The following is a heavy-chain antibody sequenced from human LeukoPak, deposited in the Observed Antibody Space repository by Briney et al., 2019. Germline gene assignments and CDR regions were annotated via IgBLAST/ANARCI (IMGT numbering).Heavy chain of an antibody. Sequence: SETLSLICTVSGGSISRPSYYWGWIRQPPGKGLEWVGSIYYGGSTHYNSSLGSRVTISVDTSKNQLSLKVSSVTAADTAVYYCARHLRIAAAPYYFDYWGQGTLVTVSS. D-gene: IGHD6-13*01. J-gene: IGHJ4*02. CDR2: IYYGGST. V-gene: IGHV4-39*01. CDR3: ARHLRIAAAPYYFDY. CDR1: GGSISRPSYY.